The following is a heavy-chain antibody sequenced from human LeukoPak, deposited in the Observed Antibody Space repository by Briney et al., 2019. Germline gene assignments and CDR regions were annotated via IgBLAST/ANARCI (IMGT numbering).Heavy chain of an antibody. J-gene: IGHJ4*02. CDR1: GFTFSDYY. CDR2: ISGSGTDI. V-gene: IGHV3-11*04. D-gene: IGHD3-10*01. Sequence: GGSLRLSCEASGFTFSDYYMTWMRQAPGKGLEWVSYISGSGTDILYADSVKGRFTMSRNNAKNSLYLQMNSLRTEDTAVYYCTRDPRVLDYWGQGTLVTVSS. CDR3: TRDPRVLDY.